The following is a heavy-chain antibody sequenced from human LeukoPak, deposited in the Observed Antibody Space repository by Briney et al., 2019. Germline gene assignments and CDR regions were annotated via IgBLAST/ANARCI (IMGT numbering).Heavy chain of an antibody. V-gene: IGHV1-8*01. D-gene: IGHD6-19*01. CDR2: MNPNSGNT. J-gene: IGHJ1*01. Sequence: GASVKVSCKASGYTFGSYDINWVRQATGQGLEWMGWMNPNSGNTGYAQKFQGRLNMTRNTSISTAYMELSSLRSEDTAVYYCARRVGSGWPVQHWGQGTLATVSS. CDR3: ARRVGSGWPVQH. CDR1: GYTFGSYD.